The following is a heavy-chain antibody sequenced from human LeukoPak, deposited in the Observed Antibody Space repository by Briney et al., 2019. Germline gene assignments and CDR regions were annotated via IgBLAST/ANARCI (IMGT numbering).Heavy chain of an antibody. CDR1: GFTFDDYA. Sequence: GGSLRLSCAASGFTFDDYAMHWVRQAPGKGLEWVSGISWNSGSIGYADSVKGRFTISRDNAKNSLYLQMNSLRAEDMALYYCAKGVYSGYDSGIDYWGQGTLVTVSS. CDR3: AKGVYSGYDSGIDY. J-gene: IGHJ4*02. D-gene: IGHD5-12*01. V-gene: IGHV3-9*03. CDR2: ISWNSGSI.